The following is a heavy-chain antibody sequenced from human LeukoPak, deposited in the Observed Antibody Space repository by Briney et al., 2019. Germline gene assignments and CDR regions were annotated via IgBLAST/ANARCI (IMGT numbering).Heavy chain of an antibody. CDR3: AKYRPSGSVWVGFDI. J-gene: IGHJ3*02. Sequence: PSETLSLTCLVSGGSISNNYWSWIRQPTGKGLEWIGYIYYTGSTSYNPHLKSLVSISVDTSKNQCSLRLTSVNAADTAVYYCAKYRPSGSVWVGFDIWGQGTMVTVSS. CDR1: GGSISNNY. D-gene: IGHD3-16*01. CDR2: IYYTGST. V-gene: IGHV4-59*08.